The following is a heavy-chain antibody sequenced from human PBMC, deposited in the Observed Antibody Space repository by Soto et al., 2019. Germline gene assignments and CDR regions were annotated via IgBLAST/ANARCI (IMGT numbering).Heavy chain of an antibody. CDR2: INHSGST. V-gene: IGHV4-34*01. CDR1: GGSFSGYY. CDR3: ARGPYYDFWSGYYTY. J-gene: IGHJ4*02. Sequence: QVQLQQWGAGLLKPSETLSLTCAVYGGSFSGYYWSWIRQPPGKGLEWIGEINHSGSTNYNPSLKSRVTISVDTSKNQFSLKLSSVTAADTAVYYCARGPYYDFWSGYYTYWGQGTLVTVSS. D-gene: IGHD3-3*01.